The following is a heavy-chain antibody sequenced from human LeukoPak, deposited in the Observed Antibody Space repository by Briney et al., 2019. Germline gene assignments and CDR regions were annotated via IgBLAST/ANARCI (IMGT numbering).Heavy chain of an antibody. CDR1: GGSISSGGYY. D-gene: IGHD5-24*01. J-gene: IGHJ6*02. CDR2: IYYSGST. V-gene: IGHV4-31*03. Sequence: SSETLSLTCTVSGGSISSGGYYWSWIRQHPGKGLEWIGYIYYSGSTYYNPSLKSRVTISVDTSKNQFSLKLSSVTAADTAVYYCARDSRRWLQLGGLGYYYGMDVWGQGTTVTVSS. CDR3: ARDSRRWLQLGGLGYYYGMDV.